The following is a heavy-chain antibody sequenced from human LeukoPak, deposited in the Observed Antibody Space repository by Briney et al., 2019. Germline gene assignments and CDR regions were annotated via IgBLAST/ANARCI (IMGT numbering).Heavy chain of an antibody. J-gene: IGHJ3*02. Sequence: KPSETLSLTCTVSGGSISSHYWSWIRQPPGKGLEWIGYIYYSGSTNYNPSLKSRVTISVDTSKNQFSLKLSSVTAADTAVYYCARFLELRGAFDIWGQGTMVTVSS. D-gene: IGHD1-7*01. V-gene: IGHV4-59*11. CDR3: ARFLELRGAFDI. CDR2: IYYSGST. CDR1: GGSISSHY.